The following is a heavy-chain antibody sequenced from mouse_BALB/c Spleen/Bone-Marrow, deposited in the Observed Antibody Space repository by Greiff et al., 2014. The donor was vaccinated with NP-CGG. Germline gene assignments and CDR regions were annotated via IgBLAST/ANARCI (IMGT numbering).Heavy chain of an antibody. CDR3: ARHQRYYAMDY. V-gene: IGHV5-6*01. J-gene: IGHJ4*01. Sequence: DVHLVESGGDLVKPGGSLKLSCAASGFTFSSYGMSRGRQTPDKRLGWVAAISSGGSNTYYPDSVKGRFTISRDNAKNTLYLQMSSLKSEDTAMYYCARHQRYYAMDYWGQGTSVTVSS. CDR1: GFTFSSYG. CDR2: ISSGGSNT.